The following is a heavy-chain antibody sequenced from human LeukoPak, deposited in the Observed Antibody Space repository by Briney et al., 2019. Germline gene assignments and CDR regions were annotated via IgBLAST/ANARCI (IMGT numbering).Heavy chain of an antibody. CDR3: ARNEGYSSSWTPFDY. V-gene: IGHV3-72*01. J-gene: IGHJ4*02. CDR2: TRDKANSYTT. D-gene: IGHD6-13*01. CDR1: GFTFSDHY. Sequence: GGSLGLSCTASGFTFSDHYMDWVRQAPGKGLEWVGRTRDKANSYTTEYAASVKGRFTISRDDSKNSVYLQMNSLKTEDTAMYYCARNEGYSSSWTPFDYWGQGTLVTVSS.